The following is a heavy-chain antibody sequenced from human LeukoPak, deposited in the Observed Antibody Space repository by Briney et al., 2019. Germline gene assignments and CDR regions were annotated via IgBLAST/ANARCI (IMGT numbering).Heavy chain of an antibody. Sequence: SETLSLTCTVSGASISSSTYYWGWIRQPPGKGLEWIGSIYYSGSTYYNPSLKSRVTISVDTSKNQFSLKLSSVTAADTAVYYCARDYDSSGYYPWGQGTLVTVSS. CDR1: GASISSSTYY. D-gene: IGHD3-22*01. CDR2: IYYSGST. J-gene: IGHJ5*02. V-gene: IGHV4-39*07. CDR3: ARDYDSSGYYP.